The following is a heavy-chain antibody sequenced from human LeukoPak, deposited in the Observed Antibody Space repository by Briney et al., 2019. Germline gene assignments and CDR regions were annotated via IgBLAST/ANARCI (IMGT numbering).Heavy chain of an antibody. CDR2: VIPIFGTA. D-gene: IGHD3-22*01. CDR3: ASGEYYYDSSGYKYSFDY. CDR1: GGTFSSYA. Sequence: SVKVSCKASGGTFSSYAISWVRQAPGQGLEWMGGVIPIFGTANYAQKFQGRVTITADESTSTAYMELSSLRSEDTAVYYCASGEYYYDSSGYKYSFDYWGQGTLVTVSS. J-gene: IGHJ4*02. V-gene: IGHV1-69*13.